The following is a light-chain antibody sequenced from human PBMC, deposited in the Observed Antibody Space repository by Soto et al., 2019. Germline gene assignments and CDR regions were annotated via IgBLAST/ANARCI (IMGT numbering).Light chain of an antibody. Sequence: EIVVTQSPATLSLSPGDRATLSCRASQSVGTNLAWYQQKPGQAPRLLIYGASTRATGTPARISGSGSGTEFTLTISSLQSEDFAVYYCQQYNNWPQTFGQGTKVEIK. CDR3: QQYNNWPQT. CDR2: GAS. CDR1: QSVGTN. V-gene: IGKV3-15*01. J-gene: IGKJ1*01.